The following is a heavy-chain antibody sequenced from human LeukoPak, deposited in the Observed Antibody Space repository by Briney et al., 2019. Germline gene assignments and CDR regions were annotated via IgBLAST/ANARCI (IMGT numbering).Heavy chain of an antibody. J-gene: IGHJ4*02. D-gene: IGHD3-22*01. CDR2: ITSSGSYI. CDR3: AREGNFFANYYDSSGYYPAF. V-gene: IGHV3-21*01. CDR1: AFTFSNYN. Sequence: GGSLRLSCAASAFTFSNYNMNWVRQAPGKGLEWVSSITSSGSYIYYADSVKGRFTISRDNSKNTLYLQMNSLRAEDTAVYYCAREGNFFANYYDSSGYYPAFWGQGTLVTVSS.